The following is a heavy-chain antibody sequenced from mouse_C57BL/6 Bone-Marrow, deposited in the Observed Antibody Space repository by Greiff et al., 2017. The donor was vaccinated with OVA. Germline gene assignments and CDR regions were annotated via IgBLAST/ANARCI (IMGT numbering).Heavy chain of an antibody. D-gene: IGHD3-2*02. V-gene: IGHV1-53*01. Sequence: QVQLQQPGTVLVKPGASVKLSCKASGYTFTSYWMHWVKQRPGQGLEWIGNINPSNGGTNYNEKFKSKATLTVDKSSSTAYMQLSSLTSEDSAVYYCASEPAQATCAMDYWGQGTSVTVSS. J-gene: IGHJ4*01. CDR3: ASEPAQATCAMDY. CDR2: INPSNGGT. CDR1: GYTFTSYW.